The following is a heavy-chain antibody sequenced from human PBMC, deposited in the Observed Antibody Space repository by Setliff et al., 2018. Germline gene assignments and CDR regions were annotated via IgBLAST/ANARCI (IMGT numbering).Heavy chain of an antibody. Sequence: ASVKVSCKASGYTFANYDINWVRQATGQGLEWMGWINPNSGNTGYAQNFQGRVTMTRNTSISTAYMELSSLRFEDTAVYYCARGPRHNFWSGYYLVAVNYWGQGTLVTVSS. J-gene: IGHJ4*02. CDR3: ARGPRHNFWSGYYLVAVNY. D-gene: IGHD3-3*01. V-gene: IGHV1-8*02. CDR2: INPNSGNT. CDR1: GYTFANYD.